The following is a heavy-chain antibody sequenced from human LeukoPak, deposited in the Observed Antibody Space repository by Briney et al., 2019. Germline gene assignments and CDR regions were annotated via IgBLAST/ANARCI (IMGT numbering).Heavy chain of an antibody. CDR3: AAALTKYCSGGSCYSRNWFDP. D-gene: IGHD2-15*01. CDR1: GGSFSGYY. CDR2: INHSGST. Sequence: PSETLSLTCAVSGGSFSGYYWSWIRQPPGKGLEWIGEINHSGSTNYNPSLKSRVTISVDTSKNQFSLKLSSVTAADTAVYYCAAALTKYCSGGSCYSRNWFDPWGQGTLVTVSS. J-gene: IGHJ5*02. V-gene: IGHV4-34*01.